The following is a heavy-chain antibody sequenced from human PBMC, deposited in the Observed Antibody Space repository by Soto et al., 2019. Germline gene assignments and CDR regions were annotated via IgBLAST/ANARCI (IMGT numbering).Heavy chain of an antibody. CDR3: ARLLGSYWYYYGMDV. J-gene: IGHJ6*02. CDR2: IYPGDSDT. Sequence: GESLKISCKGSGCSFTSYWIGWARQMPGKGLEWMGIIYPGDSDTRYSPSFQGQVTISADKSISTAYLQWSSLKASDTAMYYCARLLGSYWYYYGMDVWGQGTTVTVSS. D-gene: IGHD1-26*01. CDR1: GCSFTSYW. V-gene: IGHV5-51*01.